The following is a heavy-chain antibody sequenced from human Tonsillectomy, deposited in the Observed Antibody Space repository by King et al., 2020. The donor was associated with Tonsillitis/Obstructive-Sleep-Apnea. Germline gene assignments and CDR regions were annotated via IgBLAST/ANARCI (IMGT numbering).Heavy chain of an antibody. CDR3: AGKAGYYSGLYTPYFDY. CDR1: GDSISSSDHY. D-gene: IGHD6-19*01. CDR2: IYYSGST. Sequence: LQLQESGPGLVKPSETLSLTCTVSGDSISSSDHYWGWIRQPPGKGLEWIASIYYSGSTYYNPSLKSRVTISIDTSKNQFSLRLSSVTAADTAMYYCAGKAGYYSGLYTPYFDYWGQGNLVTVSS. J-gene: IGHJ4*02. V-gene: IGHV4-39*01.